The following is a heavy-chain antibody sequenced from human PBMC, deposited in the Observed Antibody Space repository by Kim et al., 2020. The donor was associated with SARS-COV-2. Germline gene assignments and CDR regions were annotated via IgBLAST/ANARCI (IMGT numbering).Heavy chain of an antibody. CDR3: AKRGVDAVLGRLVAY. J-gene: IGHJ4*01. CDR2: ITGNGAVT. V-gene: IGHV3-23*01. D-gene: IGHD5-18*01. CDR1: GFTFSTYG. Sequence: GGSLRLSCAASGFTFSTYGMSWVRQAPGKGLEWVSAITGNGAVTYYADSVKGRFAISRDNSKNTLYLQMNSLRAEDTAIYYCAKRGVDAVLGRLVAYWG.